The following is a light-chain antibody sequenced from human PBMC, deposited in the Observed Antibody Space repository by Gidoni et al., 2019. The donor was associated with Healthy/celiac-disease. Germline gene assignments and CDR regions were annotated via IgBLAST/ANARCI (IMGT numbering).Light chain of an antibody. V-gene: IGKV3-11*01. CDR3: QQRSNWPPSIT. CDR1: QSVSSY. CDR2: DAS. J-gene: IGKJ5*01. Sequence: EIVLTQSPATLSLSPGERATLPCRASQSVSSYLAWYQQKPGRSPRLLIYDASNRATGIPARFSGSGSGTDFTLTISSLEPEDFAVYYCQQRSNWPPSITFGQGTRLEIK.